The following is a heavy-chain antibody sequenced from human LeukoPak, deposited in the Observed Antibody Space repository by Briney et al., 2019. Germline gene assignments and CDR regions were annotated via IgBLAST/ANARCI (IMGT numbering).Heavy chain of an antibody. D-gene: IGHD2-2*01. Sequence: GGSLRLSCAASGFTFSSYAMSWVRQAPGKGLEWVSAISGSGGSTFYADSVKGRFTISRDNSKNTLYLQMNSLRAEDTAVYYCAKDPGGCSSTSCSRAFDIWGQGTMVTVSS. J-gene: IGHJ3*02. V-gene: IGHV3-23*01. CDR1: GFTFSSYA. CDR3: AKDPGGCSSTSCSRAFDI. CDR2: ISGSGGST.